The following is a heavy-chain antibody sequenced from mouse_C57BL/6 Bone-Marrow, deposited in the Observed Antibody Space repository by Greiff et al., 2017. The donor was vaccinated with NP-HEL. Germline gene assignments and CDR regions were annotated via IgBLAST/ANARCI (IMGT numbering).Heavy chain of an antibody. CDR3: AAYYSNSAWFAY. CDR1: GYTFTSYG. CDR2: IYPRSGNT. Sequence: VQLQQSGAELARPGASVKLSCKASGYTFTSYGISWVKQRTGQGLEWIGEIYPRSGNTYYNEKFKGKATLTADKSSRTAYMELRSLTSEDSAVYFCAAYYSNSAWFAYWGQGTLVTVSA. J-gene: IGHJ3*01. V-gene: IGHV1-81*01. D-gene: IGHD2-5*01.